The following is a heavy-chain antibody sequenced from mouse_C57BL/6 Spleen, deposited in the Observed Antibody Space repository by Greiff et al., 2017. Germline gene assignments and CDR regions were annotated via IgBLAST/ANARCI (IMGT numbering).Heavy chain of an antibody. CDR2: IDPNSGGT. J-gene: IGHJ4*01. D-gene: IGHD3-3*01. Sequence: VQLQQPGAELVKPGASVKLSCKASGYTFTSYWMHWVKQRPGRGLEWIGRIDPNSGGTKYNEKFKSKATLTVDKPSSTAYMQLSSLTSEDSAVYYWGRRGGTGYYYAMDNWGQGTSVTVSS. CDR1: GYTFTSYW. V-gene: IGHV1-72*01. CDR3: GRRGGTGYYYAMDN.